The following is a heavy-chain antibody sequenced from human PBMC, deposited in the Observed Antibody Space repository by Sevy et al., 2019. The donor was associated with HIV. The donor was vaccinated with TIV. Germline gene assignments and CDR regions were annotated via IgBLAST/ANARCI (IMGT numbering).Heavy chain of an antibody. Sequence: ETLSLTCSISGGTIVSSGHYWGWIHQTPGKGLEWIGSIYYNGNTFYTPSLKSRLTISIDTSKNQFSLTLSSVTVADTAVYFCAREAGGYDYDYGMDVWGQGTTVTVSS. V-gene: IGHV4-39*02. CDR3: AREAGGYDYDYGMDV. CDR1: GGTIVSSGHY. J-gene: IGHJ6*02. D-gene: IGHD5-12*01. CDR2: IYYNGNT.